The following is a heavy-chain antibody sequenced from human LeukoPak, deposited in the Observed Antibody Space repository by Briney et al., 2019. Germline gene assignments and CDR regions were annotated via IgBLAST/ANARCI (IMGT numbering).Heavy chain of an antibody. Sequence: ASVKVSCKASGYTFISYAISWVRQAPGQGLEWMGIINPSGGSTSYAQKFQGRVTMTRDTSTSTVYMELSSLRSEDTAVYYCASSQQLDYYYYGMDVWGQGTSVTVSS. CDR1: GYTFISYA. CDR3: ASSQQLDYYYYGMDV. D-gene: IGHD6-13*01. J-gene: IGHJ6*02. V-gene: IGHV1-46*01. CDR2: INPSGGST.